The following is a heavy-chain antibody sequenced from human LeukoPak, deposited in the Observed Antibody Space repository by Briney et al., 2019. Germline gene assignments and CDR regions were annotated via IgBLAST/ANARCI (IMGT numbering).Heavy chain of an antibody. D-gene: IGHD3-22*01. V-gene: IGHV1-18*01. Sequence: ASVKVSCKASGYTFTSYGISWVRQAPGQGLEWMGWISAYNGNTNYAQKLQGRVTMTTDTSTSTAYMELRSLRSDDTAVYYCARDSDYYGSSGYYVPWGQGTLVTVSS. CDR2: ISAYNGNT. J-gene: IGHJ5*02. CDR3: ARDSDYYGSSGYYVP. CDR1: GYTFTSYG.